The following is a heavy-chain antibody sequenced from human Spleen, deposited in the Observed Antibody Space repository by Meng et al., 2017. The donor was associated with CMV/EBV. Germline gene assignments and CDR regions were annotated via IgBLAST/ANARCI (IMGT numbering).Heavy chain of an antibody. CDR2: ISGPGGST. CDR3: ARERIAAAGNNWFDP. CDR1: GFTFSSYA. D-gene: IGHD6-13*01. J-gene: IGHJ5*02. Sequence: GGSLRLSCAASGFTFSSYAMSWVRQAPGKGLEWVSGISGPGGSTYYADSVTGRFTLSRDNSKNTLYLQMNSLRAEDTAVYYCARERIAAAGNNWFDPWGQGTLVTVSS. V-gene: IGHV3-23*01.